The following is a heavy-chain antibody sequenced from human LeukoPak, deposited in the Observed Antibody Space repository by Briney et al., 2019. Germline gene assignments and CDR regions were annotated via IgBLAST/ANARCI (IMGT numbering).Heavy chain of an antibody. CDR1: GLTFSHYS. CDR2: INSNSRYI. J-gene: IGHJ3*02. CDR3: ARAIGYCSGGSCHLWAFDI. V-gene: IGHV3-21*01. Sequence: PGGSLRLSCAASGLTFSHYSMNWVRQAPGKGREWVSSINSNSRYIYYGDSVKGRFTISRDNAKNSLYLQMNSLRAGDTAMYYCARAIGYCSGGSCHLWAFDIWGQGTTVTVSS. D-gene: IGHD2-15*01.